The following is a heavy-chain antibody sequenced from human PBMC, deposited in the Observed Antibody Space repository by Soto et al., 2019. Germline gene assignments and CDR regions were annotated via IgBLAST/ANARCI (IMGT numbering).Heavy chain of an antibody. D-gene: IGHD4-4*01. CDR1: RYTFISYD. CDR2: MNPKSANT. V-gene: IGHV1-8*01. J-gene: IGHJ4*02. Sequence: QVQLVQSGAEVKKPGASVKVSCKASRYTFISYDINWVRQATGQGLEWMGWMNPKSANTGYAQNFQGRVTMTRNTSTSXXYMELSSLISEDTAVYYCARSPSWETTVTPYYFDYWGQGTLVTVSS. CDR3: ARSPSWETTVTPYYFDY.